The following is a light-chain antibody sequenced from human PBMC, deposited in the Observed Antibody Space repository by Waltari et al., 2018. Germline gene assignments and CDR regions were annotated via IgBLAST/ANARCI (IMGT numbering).Light chain of an antibody. J-gene: IGLJ2*01. V-gene: IGLV2-8*01. Sequence: QSALTQPPSASGSPGQSVTISCTGTSSDIGVYNYVSWYQQHPGKAPKLMIYEVSKRPSGVPERFSGSKSGNTASLTVSGLQAEDEADYYCSSFAGSNNFVVFGGGTKLTVL. CDR2: EVS. CDR3: SSFAGSNNFVV. CDR1: SSDIGVYNY.